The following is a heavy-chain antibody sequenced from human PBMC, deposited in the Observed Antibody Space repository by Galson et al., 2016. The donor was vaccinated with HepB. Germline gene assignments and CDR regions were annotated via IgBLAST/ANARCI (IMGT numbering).Heavy chain of an antibody. D-gene: IGHD2-15*01. V-gene: IGHV2-5*02. CDR2: IYWDGHE. J-gene: IGHJ4*02. Sequence: PALVKPTQTLTLTCTFSGSSLTTHGVGVGWIRQPPGKALEWLSMIYWDGHERYSPSLKRRLTITKDTSKNQVVLTMTSMDPVDTATSYCAHSRRRGQCSGGSCYYFDSWGQGTLVTVSS. CDR3: AHSRRRGQCSGGSCYYFDS. CDR1: GSSLTTHGVG.